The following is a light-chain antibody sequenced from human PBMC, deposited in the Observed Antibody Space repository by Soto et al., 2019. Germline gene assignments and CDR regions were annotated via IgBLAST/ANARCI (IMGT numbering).Light chain of an antibody. Sequence: QSALTQPPSASGSPGQSVTISCTGTSSDVGGYNYVSWYQQHPGKAPKLMIYEVSKRPSGVPDRFSGSKSGNTAALTVSGLQAEDEADYDCSSYAGSNNPVVFGGWTKVTVL. CDR2: EVS. CDR1: SSDVGGYNY. V-gene: IGLV2-8*01. J-gene: IGLJ2*01. CDR3: SSYAGSNNPVV.